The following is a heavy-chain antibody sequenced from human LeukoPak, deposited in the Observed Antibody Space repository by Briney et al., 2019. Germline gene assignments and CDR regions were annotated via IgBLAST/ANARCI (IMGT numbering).Heavy chain of an antibody. Sequence: KPGGSLRLSCAASGFTLSDYDMNWVRQAPGRGVEWVSSISYLSSHVYYADSVKGRFSISRDNANNTLYLQMNSLGAEDTAIYYCGRAFPPLRTSSAGDLWGQGILVTVSS. J-gene: IGHJ4*02. CDR2: ISYLSSHV. CDR3: GRAFPPLRTSSAGDL. D-gene: IGHD3-16*01. V-gene: IGHV3-21*01. CDR1: GFTLSDYD.